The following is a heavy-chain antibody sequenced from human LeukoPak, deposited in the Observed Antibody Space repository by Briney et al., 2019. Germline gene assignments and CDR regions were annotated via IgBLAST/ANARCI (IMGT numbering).Heavy chain of an antibody. J-gene: IGHJ4*02. CDR1: GYSFTSYW. CDR2: IYPGDSDT. CDR3: ARSDRSGYFSGPYFDY. D-gene: IGHD3-3*01. Sequence: GESLKISYKGSGYSFTSYWIGWVRQMPGKGLEWMGIIYPGDSDTRYSPSFQGQVTISADKSISTAYLQWSSLKASDTAMYYCARSDRSGYFSGPYFDYWGQGTLVTVSS. V-gene: IGHV5-51*01.